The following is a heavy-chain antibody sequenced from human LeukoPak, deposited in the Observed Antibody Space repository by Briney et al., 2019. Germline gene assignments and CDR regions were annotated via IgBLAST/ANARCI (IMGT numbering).Heavy chain of an antibody. Sequence: PGGSLRLSCAASGFTFSNYWMNWVRQAPGKGLECLANIKQDGSETYYADSVKGRFTISRDNSKNTLYLQMNSLRAEDTAVYYCAKGVRVPAAISGWFDPWGQGTLVTVSS. CDR2: IKQDGSET. CDR3: AKGVRVPAAISGWFDP. J-gene: IGHJ5*02. V-gene: IGHV3-7*01. CDR1: GFTFSNYW. D-gene: IGHD2-2*02.